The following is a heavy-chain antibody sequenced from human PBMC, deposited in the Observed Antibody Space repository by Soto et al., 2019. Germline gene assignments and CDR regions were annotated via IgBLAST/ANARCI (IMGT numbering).Heavy chain of an antibody. CDR2: VRFDGSDT. CDR3: XXXXXXXXTFFGYLDY. CDR1: AFIFTGHG. Sequence: QVHLVESGGGVVQPGRSLRLSCAASAFIFTGHGMHWVRQAPGKGLEWVAVVRFDGSDTHYADSVKGRFIISRDNSKNTLXXXXXSLRAEDTXXXXXXXXXXXXXTFFGYLDYWGQGTLVTVSS. D-gene: IGHD3-10*01. J-gene: IGHJ4*02. V-gene: IGHV3-33*01.